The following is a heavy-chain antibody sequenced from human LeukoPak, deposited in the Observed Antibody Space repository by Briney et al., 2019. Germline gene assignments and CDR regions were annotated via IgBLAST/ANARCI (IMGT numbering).Heavy chain of an antibody. CDR1: GLTFSSYS. V-gene: IGHV3-53*04. J-gene: IGHJ4*02. CDR2: IYSGGTT. Sequence: GGSLRLSCAASGLTFSSYSMNWVRQAPGKGLEWVSTIYSGGTTYYADSVMGRFTISRHNSRSTLYLQMDSLRAEDTAVYYCARVDTVMAYYFDLWGQGTLVTVSS. CDR3: ARVDTVMAYYFDL. D-gene: IGHD5-18*01.